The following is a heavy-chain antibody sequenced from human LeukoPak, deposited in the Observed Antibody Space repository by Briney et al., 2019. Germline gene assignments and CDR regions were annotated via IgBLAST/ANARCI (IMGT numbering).Heavy chain of an antibody. Sequence: SVKVSCKASGGTFSSYAISWVRQAPGQGLEWMGRIIPILGIVNYAQKFQGRVTITADKSTSTAYMELSSLRSEDTAVYYCAQSVGYSGYESAPYYYYGMDVWGQGTTVTVSS. CDR1: GGTFSSYA. V-gene: IGHV1-69*04. CDR2: IIPILGIV. J-gene: IGHJ6*02. D-gene: IGHD5-12*01. CDR3: AQSVGYSGYESAPYYYYGMDV.